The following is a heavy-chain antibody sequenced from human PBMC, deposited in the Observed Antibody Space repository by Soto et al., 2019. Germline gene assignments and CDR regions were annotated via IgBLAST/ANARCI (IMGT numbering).Heavy chain of an antibody. CDR3: ASRFHCSSTSCYGGGNYYYYGMDV. Sequence: GESLKISCKGSGYSFTSYWTSWVRQMPGKGLEWMGRIDPSDSYTNYSPSFQGHVTISADKSISTAYLQWSSLKASDTAIYYCASRFHCSSTSCYGGGNYYYYGMDVWGQGTTVTVSS. D-gene: IGHD2-2*01. CDR2: IDPSDSYT. CDR1: GYSFTSYW. J-gene: IGHJ6*02. V-gene: IGHV5-10-1*01.